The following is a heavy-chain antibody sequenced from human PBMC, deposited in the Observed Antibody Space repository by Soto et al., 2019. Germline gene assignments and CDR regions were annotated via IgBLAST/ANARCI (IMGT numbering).Heavy chain of an antibody. CDR1: GYSFTSYW. D-gene: IGHD1-20*01. CDR3: ARPRFSITGTLRGGYYGMDV. V-gene: IGHV5-10-1*01. Sequence: GESLKISCKGSGYSFTSYWISWVRQMPGKGLEWMGRIDPSDSYTNYSPSFQGHVTISADKSISTAYLQWSSLKASDTAMYYCARPRFSITGTLRGGYYGMDVWGQGTTVTVSS. J-gene: IGHJ6*02. CDR2: IDPSDSYT.